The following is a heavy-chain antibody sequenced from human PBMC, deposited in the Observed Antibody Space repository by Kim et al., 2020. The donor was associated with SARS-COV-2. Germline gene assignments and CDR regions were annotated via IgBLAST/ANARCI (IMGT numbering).Heavy chain of an antibody. Sequence: SVKGRFTISRDDSKNTTYLQMNSLKTEDTALYYCTPVSGESLACCYAFDIWGQGTTVAVSS. V-gene: IGHV3-73*01. CDR3: TPVSGESLACCYAFDI. J-gene: IGHJ3*02. D-gene: IGHD3-3*01.